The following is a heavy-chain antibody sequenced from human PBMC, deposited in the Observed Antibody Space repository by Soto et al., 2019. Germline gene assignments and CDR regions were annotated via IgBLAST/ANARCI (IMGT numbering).Heavy chain of an antibody. CDR2: FSSGSIYI. D-gene: IGHD5-18*01. V-gene: IGHV3-21*01. Sequence: EVQLVESGGGLVKPGGSLRLSCAASGVTFSSYSINWVRQAPGKGLEWVSSFSSGSIYIYYADSVKGRFTISRDNAKNSLYLQMNSLRAEDTAVYYCARERGYTYGDAFDIWGQGTMVTVSS. CDR1: GVTFSSYS. CDR3: ARERGYTYGDAFDI. J-gene: IGHJ3*02.